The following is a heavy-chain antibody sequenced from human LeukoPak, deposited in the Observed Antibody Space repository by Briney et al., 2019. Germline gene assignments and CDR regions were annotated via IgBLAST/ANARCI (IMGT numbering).Heavy chain of an antibody. V-gene: IGHV3-64D*06. Sequence: GGSLRLSCSASGFTFSSYALHWVRQAPGKGLEYVSAISSIGSSTYYADSVKGRFTISRDNFKNTLYLQMSSLRTEDTAVYYCVKGGSYLSPDGFDYWGQGTLVTVSS. CDR3: VKGGSYLSPDGFDY. CDR1: GFTFSSYA. J-gene: IGHJ4*02. CDR2: ISSIGSST. D-gene: IGHD1-26*01.